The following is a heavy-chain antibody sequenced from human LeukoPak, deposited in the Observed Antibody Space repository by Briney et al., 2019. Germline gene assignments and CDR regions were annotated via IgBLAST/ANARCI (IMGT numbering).Heavy chain of an antibody. CDR3: ARVAAAGNYYFDY. D-gene: IGHD6-13*01. V-gene: IGHV4-59*12. CDR1: GGSISSYY. J-gene: IGHJ4*02. Sequence: SETLSLTCTVSGGSISSYYWSWIRQPPGKGLEWIGYIYYSGSTNYNPSLKSRVTISVDTSKNQFSLKLSSVTAADTAVYFCARVAAAGNYYFDYWGQGTLVTVSS. CDR2: IYYSGST.